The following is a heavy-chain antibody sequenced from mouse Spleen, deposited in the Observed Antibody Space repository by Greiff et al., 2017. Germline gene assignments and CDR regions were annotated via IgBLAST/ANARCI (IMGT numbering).Heavy chain of an antibody. Sequence: VQVVESGPELVKPGASVKISCKASGYAFSSSWMNWVKQRPGKGLEWIGRIYPGDGDTNYNGKFKGKATLTADKSSSTAYMQLSSLTSEDSAVYFCARTDYSNDYFDYWGQGTTLTVSS. CDR3: ARTDYSNDYFDY. D-gene: IGHD2-5*01. CDR1: GYAFSSSW. V-gene: IGHV1-82*01. J-gene: IGHJ2*01. CDR2: IYPGDGDT.